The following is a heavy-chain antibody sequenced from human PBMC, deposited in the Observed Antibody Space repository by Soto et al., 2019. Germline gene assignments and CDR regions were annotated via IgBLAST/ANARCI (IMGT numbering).Heavy chain of an antibody. Sequence: SETLSLTCTVSGGSISSYYWSWIRQPPGKGLEWIGYIYYSGSTNYNPSLKSRVTISVDTSKNQFSLKLSSVTAADTAVYYCARDPFLGVREAYYYGSGSPGGWFAPWGQGTLVTVSS. J-gene: IGHJ5*02. CDR2: IYYSGST. CDR3: ARDPFLGVREAYYYGSGSPGGWFAP. D-gene: IGHD3-10*01. V-gene: IGHV4-59*01. CDR1: GGSISSYY.